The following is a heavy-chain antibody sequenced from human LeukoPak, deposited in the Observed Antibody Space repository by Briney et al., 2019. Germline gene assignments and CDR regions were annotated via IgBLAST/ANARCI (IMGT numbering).Heavy chain of an antibody. D-gene: IGHD2-15*01. CDR1: GGSLSSYY. J-gene: IGHJ3*01. Sequence: PSETLSLTCTVSGGSLSSYYWSWIRQPPGKGLEWLGYIYYSGNTNYNPSLKSRVTISVDTSKNQFSLKLSSVTAADTAVYHCARHSALAVTHDAFDDWGQGTLVIVSS. CDR3: ARHSALAVTHDAFDD. V-gene: IGHV4-59*08. CDR2: IYYSGNT.